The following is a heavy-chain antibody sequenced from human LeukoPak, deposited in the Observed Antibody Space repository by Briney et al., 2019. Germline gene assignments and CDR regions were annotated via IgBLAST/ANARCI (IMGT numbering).Heavy chain of an antibody. CDR3: AKVRITGDERYFDY. J-gene: IGHJ4*02. CDR2: ISGSGGRT. CDR1: GFTFSNYA. Sequence: SGGSLRLSCAASGFTFSNYAMSWVRQAPGKGLEWVSAISGSGGRTYYADSAKGRFTISRDNSKSTLYLQMNSQRGEDTAVYYCAKVRITGDERYFDYWGQGTLVTVSS. V-gene: IGHV3-23*01. D-gene: IGHD3-3*01.